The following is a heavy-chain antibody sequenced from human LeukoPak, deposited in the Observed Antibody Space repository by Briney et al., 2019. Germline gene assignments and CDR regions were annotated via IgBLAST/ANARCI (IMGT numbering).Heavy chain of an antibody. D-gene: IGHD3-22*01. Sequence: GGSLRLSCAASGFTLNNDAMSWVRQAPGKGLEWVSAINGDTTHYAGSVKGRFTISRDNSKNTLYLQLNSLGVEDTAVYYCARDHHRRLYDSQARDTFDIWGQGTLVTVSS. V-gene: IGHV3-23*01. CDR1: GFTLNNDA. CDR2: INGDTT. CDR3: ARDHHRRLYDSQARDTFDI. J-gene: IGHJ3*02.